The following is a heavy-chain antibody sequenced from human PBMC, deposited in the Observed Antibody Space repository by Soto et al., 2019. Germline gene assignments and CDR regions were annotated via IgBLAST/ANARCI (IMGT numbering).Heavy chain of an antibody. CDR2: IFSNDEK. J-gene: IGHJ5*02. CDR1: GFSLSNAGLG. V-gene: IGHV2-26*04. D-gene: IGHD6-13*01. Sequence: QVTVKESGPVLVKPTETLTLTCTVSGFSLSNAGLGVSWIRQPPGKALEWLAHIFSNDEKYYSTSLKSRLTIPKDTSKRQVVLTMTNMDPVDTATYYCASTYSTSWYWFDPWGQGTLVTVSS. CDR3: ASTYSTSWYWFDP.